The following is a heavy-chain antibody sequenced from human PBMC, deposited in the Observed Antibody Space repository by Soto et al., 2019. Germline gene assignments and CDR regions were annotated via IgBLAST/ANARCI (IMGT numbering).Heavy chain of an antibody. CDR3: ARQEHVTTWYLKY. V-gene: IGHV3-23*01. J-gene: IGHJ4*02. CDR1: GFTFSDYA. CDR2: ISGSGGAT. Sequence: GGSLRLSCAASGFTFSDYAMTWVRQAPGKGLEWVSVISGSGGATYYADSVKGRFTISRDNSKNTLYLQMNSLRAEDTAVYYCARQEHVTTWYLKYWGQGTLVTVSS. D-gene: IGHD6-13*01.